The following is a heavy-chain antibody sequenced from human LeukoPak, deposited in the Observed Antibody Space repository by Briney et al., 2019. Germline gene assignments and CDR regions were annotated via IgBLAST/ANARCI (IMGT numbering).Heavy chain of an antibody. J-gene: IGHJ1*01. V-gene: IGHV4-34*01. Sequence: PSETLSLTCAVYGGSFSGYYRSWIRQPPGKGLEWIGEINHSGSTNYNPSLKSRVTISVDTSKNQFSLKLSSVTAADTAVYYCAGPRYSSSWYNAEYFQHWGQGTLVTVSS. CDR1: GGSFSGYY. CDR3: AGPRYSSSWYNAEYFQH. CDR2: INHSGST. D-gene: IGHD6-13*01.